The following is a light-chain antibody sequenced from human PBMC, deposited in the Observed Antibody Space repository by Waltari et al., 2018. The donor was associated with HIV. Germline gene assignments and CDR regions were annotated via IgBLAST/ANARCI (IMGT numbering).Light chain of an antibody. CDR2: ENN. J-gene: IGLJ2*01. Sequence: QSVLTQPPSVSAAPGQKVTISCSGSSSNLGDTYVSWYQHLPGTAPKLLMYENNKRPSGIPDRFSGSKSGTSATLGITGLQTGDEADYYCGTWDSSLSAGVFGGGTKLTVL. CDR1: SSNLGDTY. CDR3: GTWDSSLSAGV. V-gene: IGLV1-51*02.